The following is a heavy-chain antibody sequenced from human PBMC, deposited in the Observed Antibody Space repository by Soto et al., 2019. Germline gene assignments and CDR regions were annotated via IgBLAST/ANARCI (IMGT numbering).Heavy chain of an antibody. J-gene: IGHJ3*02. CDR2: IYPGDSDT. V-gene: IGHV5-51*01. CDR1: GYSFTSYW. CDR3: GSSLEWSYTRAFDI. D-gene: IGHD3-3*01. Sequence: GESVKISCKGSGYSFTSYWIGWVRQMPGKGLEWMGIIYPGDSDTRYSPSFQGQVTISADKSISTAYLQWSSLKASDTAMYYCGSSLEWSYTRAFDIWGQGTMVTVSS.